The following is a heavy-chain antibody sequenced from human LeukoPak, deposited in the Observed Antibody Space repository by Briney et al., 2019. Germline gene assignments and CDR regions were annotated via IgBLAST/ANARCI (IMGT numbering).Heavy chain of an antibody. D-gene: IGHD1-26*01. CDR3: AREGVGAAYDC. CDR1: GFTFNIYR. CDR2: ISSDGSNK. J-gene: IGHJ4*02. V-gene: IGHV3-30*04. Sequence: GGSLRLSCAASGFTFNIYRIHWVRQAPGKGLEWLAVISSDGSNKYYTDSVQGRFTISRDNSKNTVYLQMNSLRPEDTAVYFCAREGVGAAYDCWGQGTLVTVSS.